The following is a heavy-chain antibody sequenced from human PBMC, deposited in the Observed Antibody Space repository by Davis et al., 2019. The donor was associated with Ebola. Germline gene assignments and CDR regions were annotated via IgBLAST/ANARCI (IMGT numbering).Heavy chain of an antibody. CDR3: AREFRREGYFLHDY. D-gene: IGHD5-24*01. J-gene: IGHJ4*02. Sequence: SVKVSCKASGGTFSSYAISWVRQAPGQGLEWMGRIIPILGIANYAQKFQGRVTITADKSTSTAYMELSSLRSEDTAVYYCAREFRREGYFLHDYWGQGTLVTVSS. CDR2: IIPILGIA. CDR1: GGTFSSYA. V-gene: IGHV1-69*04.